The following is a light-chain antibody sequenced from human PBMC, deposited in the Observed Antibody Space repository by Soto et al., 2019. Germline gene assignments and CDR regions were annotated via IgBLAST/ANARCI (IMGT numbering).Light chain of an antibody. CDR1: SSDVGGYNY. V-gene: IGLV2-14*01. CDR2: DVS. Sequence: QSALTQPASVSGSPGQSITISCTGTSSDVGGYNYVSWYQQHPGKAPKLMIYDVSNRPSGVSNRFSGSKSGNTASLTISGLQAEDGADYYCTSYTSSSTYVFGTGTMVTVL. CDR3: TSYTSSSTYV. J-gene: IGLJ1*01.